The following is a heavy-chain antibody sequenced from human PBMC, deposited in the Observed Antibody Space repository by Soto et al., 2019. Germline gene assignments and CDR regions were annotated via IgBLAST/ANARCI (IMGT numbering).Heavy chain of an antibody. D-gene: IGHD6-6*01. J-gene: IGHJ4*02. CDR1: GYTFTSYD. V-gene: IGHV1-8*01. CDR2: MNPNSGNT. CDR3: ARGLRYSSSYVFDY. Sequence: ASVKVSCKASGYTFTSYDINWVRQATGQGLEWMGWMNPNSGNTGYAQKFQGRVTMTRNTSISTAYMELSSLRSEDTAVYYCARGLRYSSSYVFDYWGQGTLVTVSS.